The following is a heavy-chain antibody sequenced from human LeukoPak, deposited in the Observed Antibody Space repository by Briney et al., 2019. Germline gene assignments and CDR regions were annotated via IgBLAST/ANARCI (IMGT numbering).Heavy chain of an antibody. CDR2: ISGSGGST. Sequence: GGSLRLSCAASGFTFSSYAMSWVRQAPGKGLEWVSAISGSGGSTYYADSVKGRFTISRDNSKNTLYLQMNSLRAEDTAVYYCAKPPPYYYDSSAYYYFDHWGQGTLVTVSS. J-gene: IGHJ4*02. D-gene: IGHD3-22*01. CDR3: AKPPPYYYDSSAYYYFDH. CDR1: GFTFSSYA. V-gene: IGHV3-23*01.